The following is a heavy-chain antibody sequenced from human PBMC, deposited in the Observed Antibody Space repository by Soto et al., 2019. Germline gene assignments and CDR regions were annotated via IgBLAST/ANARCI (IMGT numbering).Heavy chain of an antibody. CDR3: AREIGSGDDKRLDY. V-gene: IGHV3-30*03. CDR1: TISINVHV. J-gene: IGHJ4*02. CDR2: ISTDGRVQ. Sequence: GVSLILSCTSSTISINVHVLQWVRQAPAKGREWLAFISTDGRVQYYADSVKGRFTISRDYSKNTVDLQMNSLRNEETAVYYCAREIGSGDDKRLDYWGPGTWVTVSS. D-gene: IGHD3-3*01.